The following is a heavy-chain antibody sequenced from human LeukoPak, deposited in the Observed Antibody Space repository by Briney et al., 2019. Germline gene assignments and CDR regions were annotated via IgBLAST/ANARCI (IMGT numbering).Heavy chain of an antibody. D-gene: IGHD5-12*01. Sequence: ASVKVSCKVSGCTLTELSMHWVRQAPGKGLEWMGGFDPEDGETIYAQKFQGRVTMTEDTSTDTAYMELSSLRSEDTAVYYCATSEPPSGYDYFDYWGQGTLVTVSS. CDR1: GCTLTELS. V-gene: IGHV1-24*01. CDR2: FDPEDGET. CDR3: ATSEPPSGYDYFDY. J-gene: IGHJ4*02.